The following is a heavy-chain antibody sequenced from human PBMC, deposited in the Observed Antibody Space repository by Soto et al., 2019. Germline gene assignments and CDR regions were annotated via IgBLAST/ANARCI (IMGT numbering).Heavy chain of an antibody. CDR1: GFTVSSNY. V-gene: IGHV3-66*01. D-gene: IGHD3-10*01. CDR3: ARFRRNYYGSGSYGSSYFDY. Sequence: EVQLVESGGGLVQPGGSLRLSCAASGFTVSSNYMTWVRQAPGKGLEWVSVIYIGGSTYYSDSVKGRFPISRDISKNTLYLQMNSLRAEDTAVYYCARFRRNYYGSGSYGSSYFDYWGQGTLVTVSS. CDR2: IYIGGST. J-gene: IGHJ4*02.